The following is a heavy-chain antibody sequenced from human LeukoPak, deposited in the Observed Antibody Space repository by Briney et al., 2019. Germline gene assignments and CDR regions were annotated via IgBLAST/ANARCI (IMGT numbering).Heavy chain of an antibody. J-gene: IGHJ4*02. D-gene: IGHD3-22*01. CDR1: GFTFSSYS. V-gene: IGHV3-21*05. Sequence: GGSLRLSYAASGFTFSSYSMNWVRQAPGKGLEWVSYISSSSSYIYYADSVKGRFTISRDNAKNSLYLQMNSLRAEDTAVYYCARDNPLDYYDSSGYPFWGQGTLVTVSS. CDR3: ARDNPLDYYDSSGYPF. CDR2: ISSSSSYI.